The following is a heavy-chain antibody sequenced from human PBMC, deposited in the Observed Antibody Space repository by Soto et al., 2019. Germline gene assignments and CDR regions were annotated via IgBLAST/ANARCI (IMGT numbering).Heavy chain of an antibody. J-gene: IGHJ4*02. CDR3: ARQRDSSSWIGF. V-gene: IGHV5-10-1*01. D-gene: IGHD6-13*01. Sequence: GESLKISCKASGYSFTSYWIGWVRQMPGKGLEWMGTIDPSDSYTKYNPSFQGHVTISTDKSTSTAYLQWNSLRASDTAMYYCARQRDSSSWIGFWGQGTLVTVSS. CDR2: IDPSDSYT. CDR1: GYSFTSYW.